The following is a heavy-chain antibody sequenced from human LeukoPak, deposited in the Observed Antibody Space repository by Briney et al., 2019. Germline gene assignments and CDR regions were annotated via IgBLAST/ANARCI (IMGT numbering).Heavy chain of an antibody. V-gene: IGHV4-39*01. CDR2: IYYSGST. D-gene: IGHD1-26*01. J-gene: IGHJ4*02. Sequence: PSETLSLTCTVSGGSISSSSYYWGWIRQPPGKGLEWIGSIYYSGSTYYNPSLKSRVTISVDTSKNQFSLKLSSVTAADTAVYYCARHWWELLPLDYWGQGTLVTVSS. CDR1: GGSISSSSYY. CDR3: ARHWWELLPLDY.